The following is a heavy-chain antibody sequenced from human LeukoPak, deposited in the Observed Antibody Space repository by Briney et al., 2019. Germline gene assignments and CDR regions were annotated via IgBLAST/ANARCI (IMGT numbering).Heavy chain of an antibody. V-gene: IGHV4-39*01. D-gene: IGHD6-13*01. CDR3: ARRREGSSWTDY. Sequence: SETLSLTCIVSGGSISSGYYWAWIRQPPGKGLDWTGNINYSGSTYYNPSLKSRVTISVDTSKKQFSLELTSVTAADTAVYYCARRREGSSWTDYWGQGTLVTVSS. CDR2: INYSGST. J-gene: IGHJ4*02. CDR1: GGSISSGYY.